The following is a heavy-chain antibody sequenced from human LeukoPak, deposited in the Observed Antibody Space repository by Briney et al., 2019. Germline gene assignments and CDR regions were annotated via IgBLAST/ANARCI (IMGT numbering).Heavy chain of an antibody. CDR3: VRDGEGVAISVNYWFDP. CDR2: IIPIFGTA. J-gene: IGHJ5*02. CDR1: GGTFSSYA. Sequence: SVKVSCKASGGTFSSYAISWVRQAPGQGLEWMGGIIPIFGTANYAQKFQGRVTITADESTSTAYMELRGLRSEDTAVYYCVRDGEGVAISVNYWFDPWGQGTLVTVSS. V-gene: IGHV1-69*13. D-gene: IGHD3-10*01.